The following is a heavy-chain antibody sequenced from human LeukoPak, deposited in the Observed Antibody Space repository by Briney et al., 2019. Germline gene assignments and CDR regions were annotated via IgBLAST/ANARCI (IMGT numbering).Heavy chain of an antibody. CDR3: AKDIIVGPAPHYYYGMDV. J-gene: IGHJ6*02. D-gene: IGHD3-16*02. V-gene: IGHV3-30*01. CDR1: GFTFSSYA. CDR2: ISYDGSNK. Sequence: GGSLRLSCAASGFTFSSYAMHWVRQAPGKGLEWVAVISYDGSNKYYADSVKGRFTISRDNSKNSLYLQMNSLRTEDTALYYCAKDIIVGPAPHYYYGMDVWGQGTTVTVSS.